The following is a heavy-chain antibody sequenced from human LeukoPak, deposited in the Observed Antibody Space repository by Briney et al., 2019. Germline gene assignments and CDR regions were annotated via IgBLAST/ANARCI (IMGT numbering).Heavy chain of an antibody. D-gene: IGHD6-19*01. CDR2: NSAYNGNT. J-gene: IGHJ6*02. CDR1: GYTFTSYG. V-gene: IGHV1-18*01. CDR3: ARDSSGWFPDYYYGMDV. Sequence: ASVKVSCKASGYTFTSYGISWVRQAPGQGLEWMGWNSAYNGNTNYAQKLQGRVTMTTDTSTSTAYMELRSLRSDDTAVYYCARDSSGWFPDYYYGMDVWGQGTTVTVSS.